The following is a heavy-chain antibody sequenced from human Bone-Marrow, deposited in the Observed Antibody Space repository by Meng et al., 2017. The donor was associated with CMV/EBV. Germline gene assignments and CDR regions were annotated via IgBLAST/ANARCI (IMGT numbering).Heavy chain of an antibody. Sequence: GSLRLSCAVYGRSFSGYYWSWIRQPPGKGLEWIGEINHSGSTNYNPSLKSRVTISVDTSKNQFSLKLSSVTAADTAVYYCARYTFGGVRVYYYGMDVWGQGNTVTVSS. V-gene: IGHV4-34*01. J-gene: IGHJ6*02. CDR2: INHSGST. CDR1: GRSFSGYY. CDR3: ARYTFGGVRVYYYGMDV. D-gene: IGHD3-16*01.